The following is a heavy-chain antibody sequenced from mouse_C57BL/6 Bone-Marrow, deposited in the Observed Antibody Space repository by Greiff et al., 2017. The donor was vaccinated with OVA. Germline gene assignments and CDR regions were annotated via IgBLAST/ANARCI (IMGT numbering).Heavy chain of an antibody. CDR3: ARDENWDVNAMDY. J-gene: IGHJ4*01. D-gene: IGHD4-1*01. V-gene: IGHV5-4*01. CDR1: GFTFSSYA. CDR2: ISDGGSYT. Sequence: EVKLMESGGGLVKPGGSLKLSCAASGFTFSSYAMSWVRQTPEKRLEWVATISDGGSYTYYPDNVKGRFTISRDNAKNNLYLQMSHLKSEDTAMYYCARDENWDVNAMDYWGQGTSVTVSS.